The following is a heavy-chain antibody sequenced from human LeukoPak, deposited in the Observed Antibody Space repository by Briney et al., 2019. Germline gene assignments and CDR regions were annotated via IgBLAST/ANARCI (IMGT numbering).Heavy chain of an antibody. CDR1: GYSISSGYY. J-gene: IGHJ4*02. CDR2: IYHSGST. D-gene: IGHD3-22*01. V-gene: IGHV4-38-2*01. Sequence: PSETLSLTCAVSGYSISSGYYWGWIRQPPGKGLEWIGIIYHSGSTYHNPSLKSRVTISVDTSKNQFSLKLSSVTAADTAEYYCVRHVTYDSSAYLDYWGQGILVTVSS. CDR3: VRHVTYDSSAYLDY.